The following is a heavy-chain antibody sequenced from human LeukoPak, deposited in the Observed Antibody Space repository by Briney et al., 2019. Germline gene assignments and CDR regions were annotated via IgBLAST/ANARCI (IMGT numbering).Heavy chain of an antibody. J-gene: IGHJ4*02. D-gene: IGHD6-19*01. V-gene: IGHV3-7*01. Sequence: PGGSLRLSCAASGFTFSSYWMSWVRQAPGKGLEWVANIKQDGSEKYYVDSVKGRFTISRDNAKNSLYLQMNSLRAEDTAVYYCARDLYSAGWFPDFWGQGTLVTVSS. CDR1: GFTFSSYW. CDR2: IKQDGSEK. CDR3: ARDLYSAGWFPDF.